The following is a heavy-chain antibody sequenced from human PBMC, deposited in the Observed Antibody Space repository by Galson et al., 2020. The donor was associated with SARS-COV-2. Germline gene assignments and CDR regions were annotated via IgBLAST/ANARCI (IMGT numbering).Heavy chain of an antibody. D-gene: IGHD2-2*01. CDR2: IVVGSGNT. CDR1: GFTFTSSA. V-gene: IGHV1-58*02. J-gene: IGHJ3*01. Sequence: SVKVSCKASGFTFTSSAMQWVRQARGQRLEWIGWIVVGSGNTNYAQKFQERVTITRDMSTSTAYMELSSLRSEDTAVYYCAAPYCSSTSCVDAFDLWGQGTMVTVSS. CDR3: AAPYCSSTSCVDAFDL.